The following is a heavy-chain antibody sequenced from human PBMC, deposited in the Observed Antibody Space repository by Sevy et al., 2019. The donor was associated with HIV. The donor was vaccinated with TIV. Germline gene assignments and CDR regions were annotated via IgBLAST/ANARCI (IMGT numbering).Heavy chain of an antibody. V-gene: IGHV3-30*02. CDR1: GFTFSRYG. CDR2: IRYDGSTK. J-gene: IGHJ3*01. CDR3: AKGLGMVQGALLSDDV. D-gene: IGHD3-10*01. Sequence: GGSLRLSCAASGFTFSRYGMHWVRQAPGKGLEWVAFIRYDGSTKYYAESVKGRFIISRDNSKDTLLLQMNRLRGDDTSLYYCAKGLGMVQGALLSDDVWGQGTMVTVSS.